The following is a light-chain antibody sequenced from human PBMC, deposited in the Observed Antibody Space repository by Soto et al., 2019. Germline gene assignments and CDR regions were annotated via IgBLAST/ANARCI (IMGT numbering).Light chain of an antibody. J-gene: IGKJ4*01. Sequence: DIQMTQSPSTLSGSVGDRVTITCRASQTISSWLAWYQQKPGKDPKLLIYKASTLKSGVPSRFSCSGSGTDFTLTISSLQPEDFATYYCQQANSFPLTFGGGTKVDIK. CDR1: QTISSW. V-gene: IGKV1-5*03. CDR3: QQANSFPLT. CDR2: KAS.